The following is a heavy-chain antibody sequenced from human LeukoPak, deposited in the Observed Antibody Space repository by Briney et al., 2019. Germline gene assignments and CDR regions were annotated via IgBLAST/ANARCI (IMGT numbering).Heavy chain of an antibody. D-gene: IGHD4/OR15-4a*01. CDR2: VYYTGNT. CDR3: ARDYSAFDY. V-gene: IGHV4-61*08. Sequence: SETLSLTCTVSGDPINSHTDYKWTWIRQPPGKGLEWIGYVYYTGNTNYNPSLQSRVTISVDTSKNQFSLKLTSVTAADTAVYYCARDYSAFDYCGQGTLVTVSS. J-gene: IGHJ4*02. CDR1: GDPINSHTDYK.